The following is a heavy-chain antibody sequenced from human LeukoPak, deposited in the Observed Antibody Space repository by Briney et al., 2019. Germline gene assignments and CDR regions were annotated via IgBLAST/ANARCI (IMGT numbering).Heavy chain of an antibody. CDR3: ASSGPSIAAAGTKFDY. Sequence: SVKVSCKASGGTFSSYAISWVRQAPGQGLEWMGRIIPILGIANYAQKFQGRVTITADKSTNTAYMELSSLRSEDTAVYYCASSGPSIAAAGTKFDYWGQGTLVTVSS. J-gene: IGHJ4*02. V-gene: IGHV1-69*04. CDR1: GGTFSSYA. D-gene: IGHD6-13*01. CDR2: IIPILGIA.